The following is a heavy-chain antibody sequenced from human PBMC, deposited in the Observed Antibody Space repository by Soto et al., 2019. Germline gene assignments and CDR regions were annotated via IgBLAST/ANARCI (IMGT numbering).Heavy chain of an antibody. CDR3: AVDGRSSWGICGAVTDGVDI. J-gene: IGHJ3*02. CDR1: GFTFTSSA. Sequence: SVKVSCKASGFTFTSSAVQWVRQARGQRLEWIGWIVVGSGNTNYAQKFQERVTITRDMSTSTAYMELSSPRSEDTAGYYWAVDGRSSWGICGAVTDGVDIWG. V-gene: IGHV1-58*01. CDR2: IVVGSGNT. D-gene: IGHD3-3*02.